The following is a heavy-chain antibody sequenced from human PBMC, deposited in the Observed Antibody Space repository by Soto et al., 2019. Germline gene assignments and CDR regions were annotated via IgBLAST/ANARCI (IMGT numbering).Heavy chain of an antibody. CDR3: AKADGEQWLLPHLDK. CDR1: GFNFKKFA. J-gene: IGHJ4*02. CDR2: ISCCGGST. D-gene: IGHD6-19*01. Sequence: ESGGGVVQPGGSLRLSCVASGFNFKKFAMSWVRQAPGEGLEWVSGISCCGGSTSYADSVKGRFSIARDDSTNTLSLQMNNLRVEDTAQYYCAKADGEQWLLPHLDKWGRGTLVTVS. V-gene: IGHV3-23*01.